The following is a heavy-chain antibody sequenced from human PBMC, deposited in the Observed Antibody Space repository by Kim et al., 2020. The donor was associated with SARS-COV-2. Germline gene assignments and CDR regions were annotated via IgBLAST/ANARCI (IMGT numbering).Heavy chain of an antibody. D-gene: IGHD3-10*01. J-gene: IGHJ3*02. V-gene: IGHV4-34*01. Sequence: YNPSLKSRVTISADASKGQFSLKVNSVTVADTAVYYCARETSRGDDAFDIWGHGTMVTVSS. CDR3: ARETSRGDDAFDI.